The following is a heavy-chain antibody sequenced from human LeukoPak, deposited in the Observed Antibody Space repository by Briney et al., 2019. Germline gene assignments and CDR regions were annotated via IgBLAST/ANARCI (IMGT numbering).Heavy chain of an antibody. Sequence: GSLRLSCAASGFTFSGYAMHWVRQAPGKGLEWVAVISYDGSNKYYADSVKGRFTISRDNSKNTLYLQMNSLRVEDTAVYYCAKDKIWGEDYFDYWGQGTLVTVSS. J-gene: IGHJ4*02. V-gene: IGHV3-30-3*01. CDR1: GFTFSGYA. D-gene: IGHD3-16*01. CDR2: ISYDGSNK. CDR3: AKDKIWGEDYFDY.